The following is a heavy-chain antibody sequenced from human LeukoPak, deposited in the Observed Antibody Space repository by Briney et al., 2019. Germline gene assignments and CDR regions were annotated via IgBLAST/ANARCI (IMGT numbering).Heavy chain of an antibody. CDR3: ARPPMEVRGVIID. D-gene: IGHD3-10*01. Sequence: GGSLRLSCTGSGFTFRDYDLSWIRQAPGKGLEWISYISSSGDKTYYVDSVKGRFTLYRDNAKNSLYLQMNSLRAEDTAVYYCARPPMEVRGVIIDWGQGALVTVSS. CDR2: ISSSGDKT. V-gene: IGHV3-11*04. J-gene: IGHJ4*02. CDR1: GFTFRDYD.